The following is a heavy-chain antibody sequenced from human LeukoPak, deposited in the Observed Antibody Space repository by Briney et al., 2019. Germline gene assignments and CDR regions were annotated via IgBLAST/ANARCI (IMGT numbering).Heavy chain of an antibody. CDR2: ISAYNGNT. V-gene: IGHV1-18*01. J-gene: IGHJ4*02. CDR3: ARNFDWHHRFFDY. Sequence: ASVKVSCKASGYTFTSYGISWVRQAPGQGLEWMGWISAYNGNTNYAQKLQGRVTMTTDTSTSTAYVELRSLRSDDTAVYYCARNFDWHHRFFDYWGQGTLVTVSS. D-gene: IGHD3-9*01. CDR1: GYTFTSYG.